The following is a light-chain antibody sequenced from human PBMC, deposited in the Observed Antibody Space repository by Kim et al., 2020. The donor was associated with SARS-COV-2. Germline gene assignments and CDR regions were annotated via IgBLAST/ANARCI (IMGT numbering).Light chain of an antibody. J-gene: IGKJ2*02. CDR3: QHYRGT. Sequence: STLSASVGDRVTISWRASQSIGSWLAWYQRKPGKAPTLLIYDASRLQSGVPSRFSGSGSGTEFSLTITSLQPDDFATYYCQHYRGTFGQGTKLEIK. CDR2: DAS. V-gene: IGKV1-5*01. CDR1: QSIGSW.